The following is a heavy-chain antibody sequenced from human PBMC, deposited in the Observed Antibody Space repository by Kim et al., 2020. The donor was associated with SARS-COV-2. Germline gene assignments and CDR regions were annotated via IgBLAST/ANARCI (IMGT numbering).Heavy chain of an antibody. D-gene: IGHD2-2*01. J-gene: IGHJ6*03. CDR2: VTYSGVT. V-gene: IGHV4-34*01. CDR3: ARGKPSQPQLIDLSLFYYFPLDV. Sequence: SETLSLTCAVYGETFSPNYWNWVRQAPGKGLEWIGEVTYSGVTSYNPSFKRRLTRSFDTAKNQFSLRLSSLTAAETAVYYCARGKPSQPQLIDLSLFYYFPLDVWGSGTTATVSS. CDR1: GETFSPNY.